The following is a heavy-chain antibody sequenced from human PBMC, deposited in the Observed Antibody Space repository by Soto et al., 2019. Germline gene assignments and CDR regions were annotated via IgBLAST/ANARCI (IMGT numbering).Heavy chain of an antibody. CDR1: GYTFTSYG. V-gene: IGHV1-18*01. CDR2: ISAYNGNT. J-gene: IGHJ4*02. CDR3: GRDLTTVGTLDY. Sequence: ASVKVSCKASGYTFTSYGISWVRQAPGQGLEWMGWISAYNGNTNYAQKLQGRVTMTTDTSTSTAYMELRSLRSDDTAVYYCGRDLTTVGTLDYWGQGTLVTVSS. D-gene: IGHD4-17*01.